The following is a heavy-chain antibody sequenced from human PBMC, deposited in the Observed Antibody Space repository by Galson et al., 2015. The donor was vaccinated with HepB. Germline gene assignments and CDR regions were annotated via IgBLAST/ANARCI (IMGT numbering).Heavy chain of an antibody. CDR2: IIPIFGTR. D-gene: IGHD4-11*01. CDR3: TREDFNNYGGWFDP. J-gene: IGHJ5*02. Sequence: SVKVSCKASGGSFNSYSFSWVRQAPGQGLEWMGGIIPIFGTRNYAQTFQGSVTISADAATTTVYMELSSLRSEDTALYYCTREDFNNYGGWFDPWGQGTLITVSS. V-gene: IGHV1-69*13. CDR1: GGSFNSYS.